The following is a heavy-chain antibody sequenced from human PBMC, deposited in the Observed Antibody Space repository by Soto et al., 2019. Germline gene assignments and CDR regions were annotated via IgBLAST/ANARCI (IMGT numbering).Heavy chain of an antibody. CDR2: IYYSGNT. Sequence: SETLSLTCTVSGGSISSYYLSWIRQPPGKGLEWIGYIYYSGNTNYNPSLKSRVTISADTSKNQISLKVNSVTAADTAVYYCARGRGYSYGRIDYWGQGTRVPVPS. J-gene: IGHJ4*02. CDR1: GGSISSYY. V-gene: IGHV4-59*01. D-gene: IGHD5-18*01. CDR3: ARGRGYSYGRIDY.